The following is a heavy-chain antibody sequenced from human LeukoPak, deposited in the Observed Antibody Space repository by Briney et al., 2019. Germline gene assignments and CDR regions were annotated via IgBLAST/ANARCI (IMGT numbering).Heavy chain of an antibody. V-gene: IGHV3-7*01. CDR2: INQDESEK. J-gene: IGHJ2*01. CDR3: AREGPTVGSKWDNWYFDL. D-gene: IGHD1-26*01. CDR1: GFTFSTYW. Sequence: GGSLRLSCAASGFTFSTYWMGWVRQTPGKGLEWVANINQDESEKKYVDSVKGRFTISRDNARNSLSLQMNSLRAEDTAVYYCAREGPTVGSKWDNWYFDLWGRGTLVTVSS.